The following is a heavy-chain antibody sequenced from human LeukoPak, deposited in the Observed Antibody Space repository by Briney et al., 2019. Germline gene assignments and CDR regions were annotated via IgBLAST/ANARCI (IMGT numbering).Heavy chain of an antibody. CDR1: GGSISSGSYY. CDR3: ARRIMGSGDHRGSFDY. J-gene: IGHJ4*02. V-gene: IGHV4-61*02. D-gene: IGHD2-15*01. CDR2: IYTSGST. Sequence: PSETLSLTCTVSGGSISSGSYYWSWIRQPAGKGLEWIGRIYTSGSTNYNPSLKSRVTISVDTSKNQFSLKLSSVTAADTAVYYCARRIMGSGDHRGSFDYWGQGTLVTVSS.